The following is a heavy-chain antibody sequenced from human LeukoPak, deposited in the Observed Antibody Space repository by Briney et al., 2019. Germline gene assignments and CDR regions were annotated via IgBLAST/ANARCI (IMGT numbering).Heavy chain of an antibody. V-gene: IGHV1-69*04. CDR3: ARALEAGGDDSLLGY. J-gene: IGHJ4*02. CDR1: GGTFSGYA. CDR2: IIPIFGIA. Sequence: SVKVSCKASGGTFSGYAISWVRQAPGQGLEWMGRIIPIFGIANYAQKFQGRVTITADKSTSTAYMELSSLRSEDTAVYYCARALEAGGDDSLLGYWGQGTLVTVSS. D-gene: IGHD3-22*01.